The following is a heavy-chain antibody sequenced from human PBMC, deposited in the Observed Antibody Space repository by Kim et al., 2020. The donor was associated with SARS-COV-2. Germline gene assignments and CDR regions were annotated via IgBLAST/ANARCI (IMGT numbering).Heavy chain of an antibody. V-gene: IGHV7-4-1*02. CDR1: GYTFTSYA. J-gene: IGHJ3*02. CDR3: ARVPVYYDILTGYYNVDAFDI. CDR2: INTNTGNP. Sequence: ASVKVSCKASGYTFTSYAMNWVRQAPGQGLEWMGWINTNTGNPTYAQGFTGRFVFSLDTSVSTAYLQISSLKAEDTAVYYCARVPVYYDILTGYYNVDAFDIWGQGTMVTVSS. D-gene: IGHD3-9*01.